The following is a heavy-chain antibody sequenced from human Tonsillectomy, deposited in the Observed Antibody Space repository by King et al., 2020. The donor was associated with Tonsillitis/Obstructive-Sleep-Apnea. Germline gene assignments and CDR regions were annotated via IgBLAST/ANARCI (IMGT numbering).Heavy chain of an antibody. CDR1: GGSISSYY. CDR2: IYYSGST. D-gene: IGHD6-13*01. CDR3: ARLVAAAGRGNNWFDP. Sequence: QLQESGPGLVKPSETLSLTCTVSGGSISSYYWSWIRQPPGKGLEWIGYIYYSGSTNYNPSLKSRVTMSVDTSKNQFSLKLSSVTAADTAVYYCARLVAAAGRGNNWFDPWGQGTLVTVSS. V-gene: IGHV4-59*08. J-gene: IGHJ5*02.